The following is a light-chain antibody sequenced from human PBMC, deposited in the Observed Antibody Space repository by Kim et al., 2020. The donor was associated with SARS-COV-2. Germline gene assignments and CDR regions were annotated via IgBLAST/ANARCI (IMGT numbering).Light chain of an antibody. CDR3: QVWDSDSDHWV. CDR1: NIGSKS. CDR2: SDS. Sequence: SYELTQPPSVSVAPGKAARITCGGNNIGSKSVHWCQQKPGQAPVLVIYSDSDRPSGIPERFSGSNSANTATLTISRFEAGDEADYYCQVWDSDSDHWVFGGGTQLTVL. J-gene: IGLJ3*02. V-gene: IGLV3-21*04.